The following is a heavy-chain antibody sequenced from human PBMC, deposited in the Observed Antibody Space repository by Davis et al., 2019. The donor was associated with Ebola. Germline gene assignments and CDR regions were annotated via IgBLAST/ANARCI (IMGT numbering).Heavy chain of an antibody. V-gene: IGHV3-30*02. CDR3: AKDGTPMDV. Sequence: PGGSLRLSCVASGFTFTTYGMHWVRQAPGKGLEWVTFIQYDGSNKDYADSVKGRFTISRDNSKNTLYLQINSLRPEDTAVYYCAKDGTPMDVWGPGTTVTVSS. CDR1: GFTFTTYG. J-gene: IGHJ6*02. D-gene: IGHD6-13*01. CDR2: IQYDGSNK.